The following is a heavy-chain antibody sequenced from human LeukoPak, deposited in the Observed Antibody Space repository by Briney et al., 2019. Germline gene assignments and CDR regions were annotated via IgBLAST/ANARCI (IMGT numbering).Heavy chain of an antibody. V-gene: IGHV3-30*02. CDR3: AKVLSSSWGYFGF. CDR1: GFTFNTYG. D-gene: IGHD6-13*01. Sequence: PGGSLRLSCAASGFTFNTYGMHWVRQAPGKGLEWVAFIRSDGGEKFYADSVKGRFTISRDNSKNTLYLQMDSLRAEDTAVYFCAKVLSSSWGYFGFWGQGTLVTVSS. CDR2: IRSDGGEK. J-gene: IGHJ4*02.